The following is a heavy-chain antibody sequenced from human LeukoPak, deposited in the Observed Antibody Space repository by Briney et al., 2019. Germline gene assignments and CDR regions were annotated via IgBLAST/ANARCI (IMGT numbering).Heavy chain of an antibody. CDR1: GFTFSSYA. CDR3: ARGTVTTG. V-gene: IGHV3-23*01. D-gene: IGHD4-17*01. CDR2: MSGSGGST. Sequence: GGSLRLSCAASGFTFSSYAMSWVRQAPGKGLEWVSAMSGSGGSTCYADSVKGRFTISRDNAKNSLYLQMNSLRAEDTAVYYCARGTVTTGWGQGTLVTVSS. J-gene: IGHJ4*02.